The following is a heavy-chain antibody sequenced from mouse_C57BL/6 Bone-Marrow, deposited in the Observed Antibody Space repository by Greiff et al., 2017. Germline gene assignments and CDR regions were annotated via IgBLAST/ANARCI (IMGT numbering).Heavy chain of an antibody. CDR1: GYSITSDY. V-gene: IGHV3-8*01. J-gene: IGHJ1*03. D-gene: IGHD1-1*01. CDR3: ARRTTVVAPYWYFDV. Sequence: EVKVVESGPGLAKPSQTLSLTCSVTGYSITSDYWNWIRKFPGNKLEYMGYISYSGSTYYNPSLKSRISITRDTSKNQYYLQLNSVTTEDTATYYCARRTTVVAPYWYFDVWGTGTTVTVSS. CDR2: ISYSGST.